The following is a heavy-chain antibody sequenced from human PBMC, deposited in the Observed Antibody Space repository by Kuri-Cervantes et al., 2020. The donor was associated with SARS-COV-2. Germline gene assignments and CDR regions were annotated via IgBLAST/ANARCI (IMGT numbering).Heavy chain of an antibody. J-gene: IGHJ6*04. CDR2: ISSTSVFK. Sequence: GESLKISCAASGFTFSAFTISWVRQAPGKGLEWVSSISSTSVFKYYADSVKGRFTIPRDNSKNTLYLQMNSLRAEDTAVYYCAKDCDVWGKGTTVTVSS. CDR3: AKDCDV. CDR1: GFTFSAFT. V-gene: IGHV3-23*01.